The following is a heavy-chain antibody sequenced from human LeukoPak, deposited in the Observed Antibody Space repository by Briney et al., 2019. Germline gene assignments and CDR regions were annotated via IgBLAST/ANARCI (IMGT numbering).Heavy chain of an antibody. Sequence: SETLSLTCTVSGGSISSSSYYWGWIRQPPGKGLEWIGGICYSGSTYYNPSLKSRVTISVDTSKNQFSLKLSSVTAADTAVYYCAREWLPIGSGWYRANWFDPWGQGTLVTVSS. J-gene: IGHJ5*02. CDR2: ICYSGST. D-gene: IGHD6-19*01. CDR3: AREWLPIGSGWYRANWFDP. CDR1: GGSISSSSYY. V-gene: IGHV4-39*02.